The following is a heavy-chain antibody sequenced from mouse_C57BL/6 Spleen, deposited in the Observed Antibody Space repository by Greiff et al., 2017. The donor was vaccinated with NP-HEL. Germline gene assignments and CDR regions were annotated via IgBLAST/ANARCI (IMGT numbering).Heavy chain of an antibody. D-gene: IGHD1-1*01. CDR1: GYTFTDYY. J-gene: IGHJ2*01. CDR2: INPNNGGT. CDR3: ARSDGSSYKLDY. V-gene: IGHV1-26*01. Sequence: EVQLQQSGPELVKPGASVKISCKASGYTFTDYYMNWVKQSHGKSLEWIGDINPNNGGTSYNQKFKGKATLTVDKSSSTAYMELRSLTSEDSAVYYCARSDGSSYKLDYWGQGTTLTVSA.